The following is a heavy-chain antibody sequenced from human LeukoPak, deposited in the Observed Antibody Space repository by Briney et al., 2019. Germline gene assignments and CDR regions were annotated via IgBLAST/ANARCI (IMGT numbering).Heavy chain of an antibody. CDR2: IGTGGDT. J-gene: IGHJ4*02. Sequence: TGDSLRLSCVASGFTFNIYPMTWVRQSPEKGLEWVSTIGTGGDTYYADSVKGRFTISRDDSKNALYLQMHSLGAEDTAVYYCAKSRVVDRQGYFDYWGQGTLVTVSS. D-gene: IGHD2-15*01. V-gene: IGHV3-23*01. CDR1: GFTFNIYP. CDR3: AKSRVVDRQGYFDY.